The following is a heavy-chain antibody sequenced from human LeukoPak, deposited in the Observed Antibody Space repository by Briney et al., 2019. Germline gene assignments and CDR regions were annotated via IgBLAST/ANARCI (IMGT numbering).Heavy chain of an antibody. D-gene: IGHD6-13*01. J-gene: IGHJ3*02. CDR1: GGSFSGYY. CDR3: ARVKGSYSSSWYVKPQDAFDI. CDR2: INHSGST. V-gene: IGHV4-34*01. Sequence: SETLSLTCAVYGGSFSGYYWSWIRQPPGKGLEWIGEINHSGSTNYNPSLKSRVTISVDTSKNQFSLKLSSVTAADTAVYYCARVKGSYSSSWYVKPQDAFDIWGQGTMVTVSS.